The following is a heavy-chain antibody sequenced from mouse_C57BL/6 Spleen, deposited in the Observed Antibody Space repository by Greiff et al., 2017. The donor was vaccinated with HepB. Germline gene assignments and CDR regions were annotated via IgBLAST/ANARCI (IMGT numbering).Heavy chain of an antibody. CDR1: GYTFTSYW. CDR2: IDPNSGGT. J-gene: IGHJ4*01. D-gene: IGHD2-5*01. Sequence: VKLQQPGAELVKPGASVKLSCKASGYTFTSYWMHWVKQRPGRGLEWIGRIDPNSGGTKYNEKFKSKATLTVDKPSSTAYMQLSSLTSEDAAVYYCARPYYSNPYAMDYWGQGTSVTVSS. V-gene: IGHV1-72*01. CDR3: ARPYYSNPYAMDY.